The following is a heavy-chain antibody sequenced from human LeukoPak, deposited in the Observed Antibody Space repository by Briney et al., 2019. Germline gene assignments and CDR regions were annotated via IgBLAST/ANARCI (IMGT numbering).Heavy chain of an antibody. CDR2: MNPNSGNT. CDR1: GYTFTSYD. V-gene: IGHV1-8*01. J-gene: IGHJ6*02. Sequence: GASVKVSCKASGYTFTSYDINWVRQATGQGLEWMGWMNPNSGNTGYAQKFQGRVTMTRNTSISTAYMELSSLRSEDTAVYYCAREGSIEYDFWSGGYYYGMDVWGQGTTVTVSS. D-gene: IGHD3-3*01. CDR3: AREGSIEYDFWSGGYYYGMDV.